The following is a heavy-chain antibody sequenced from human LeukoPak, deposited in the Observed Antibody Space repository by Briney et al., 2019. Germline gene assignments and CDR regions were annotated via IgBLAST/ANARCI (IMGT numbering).Heavy chain of an antibody. V-gene: IGHV4-4*07. CDR1: GGSISNYY. J-gene: IGHJ4*02. D-gene: IGHD6-19*01. Sequence: SETLSLTCTVSGGSISNYYWSWIRQPAGKGLEWIGRIYTTGSTNYNPSLKSRVTISVDKSKNQFSLKLNSVTAADTAVYYCAREMAVADSGGLDYWGQGTLVTVPS. CDR3: AREMAVADSGGLDY. CDR2: IYTTGST.